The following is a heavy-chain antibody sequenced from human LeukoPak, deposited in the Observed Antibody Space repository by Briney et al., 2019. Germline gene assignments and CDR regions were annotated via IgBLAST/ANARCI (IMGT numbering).Heavy chain of an antibody. V-gene: IGHV3-30-3*01. CDR2: ISYDGSNK. D-gene: IGHD3-3*01. CDR1: GFTSSSYA. Sequence: PGGSLRLSCAASGFTSSSYAMSWVRQAPGKGLEWVAVISYDGSNKYYADSVKGRFTISRDNSKNTLYLQMNSLRAEDTAVYYCARAPDYDFWSGYLYYYYGMDVWGQGTTVTVSS. CDR3: ARAPDYDFWSGYLYYYYGMDV. J-gene: IGHJ6*02.